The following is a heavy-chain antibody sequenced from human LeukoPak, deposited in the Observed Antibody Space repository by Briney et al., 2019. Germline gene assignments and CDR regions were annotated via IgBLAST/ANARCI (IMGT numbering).Heavy chain of an antibody. J-gene: IGHJ3*01. V-gene: IGHV3-23*01. Sequence: TGGSLRLSCAASGFTFNHYAMSWVRQAPGKGLEWVSGINHHGHTFYADSVKGRFTISRDNSKNTVFLQMNSLRADDTAVYYCARGSSNGFDVWGQGTMVTVSA. CDR3: ARGSSNGFDV. CDR1: GFTFNHYA. CDR2: INHHGHT. D-gene: IGHD3-10*01.